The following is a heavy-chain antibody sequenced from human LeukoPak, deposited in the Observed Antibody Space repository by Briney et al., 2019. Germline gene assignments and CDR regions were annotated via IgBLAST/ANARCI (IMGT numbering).Heavy chain of an antibody. CDR3: ARGPTPSGY. D-gene: IGHD4-17*01. V-gene: IGHV4-34*01. Sequence: SETLSLTCAVYGGSFSGYYWSWIRQPPGKGLEWIGEINHSGSTNYNPSLKSRVTISVDTSKNQFSLKLSSVTAADTAVYYGARGPTPSGYWGQGTLVTVSS. CDR1: GGSFSGYY. J-gene: IGHJ4*02. CDR2: INHSGST.